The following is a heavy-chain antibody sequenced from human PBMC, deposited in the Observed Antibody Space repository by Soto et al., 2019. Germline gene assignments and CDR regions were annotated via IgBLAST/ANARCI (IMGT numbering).Heavy chain of an antibody. CDR3: ARSIMITFGGVIAHSLDP. CDR2: IYYSGST. J-gene: IGHJ5*02. D-gene: IGHD3-16*02. Sequence: TLSLTCTVSGGSITSGGYYWSWIRQHPGKGLEWIGCIYYSGSTYNNPSLMSRVTMSADTSKNQLSLKLSSVTAADTAVYYCARSIMITFGGVIAHSLDPWGQGTQV. CDR1: GGSITSGGYY. V-gene: IGHV4-31*03.